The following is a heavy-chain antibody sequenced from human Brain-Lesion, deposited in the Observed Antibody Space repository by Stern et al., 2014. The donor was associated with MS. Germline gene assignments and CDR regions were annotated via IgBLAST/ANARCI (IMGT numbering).Heavy chain of an antibody. Sequence: QVQLVESGPGLVKPSETLSLTCTVAGGSVSSTSYAWAWIRQPPGKGLGWIGTIYYSGKTYYSPSLKRPPPISIDPSKNHFPLQRRFVTAADTAVYYCAGEEDIRYCSGGSCTGNWFDPWGQGTLVTVSS. CDR1: GGSVSSTSYA. D-gene: IGHD2-15*01. V-gene: IGHV4-39*02. CDR2: IYYSGKT. CDR3: AGEEDIRYCSGGSCTGNWFDP. J-gene: IGHJ5*02.